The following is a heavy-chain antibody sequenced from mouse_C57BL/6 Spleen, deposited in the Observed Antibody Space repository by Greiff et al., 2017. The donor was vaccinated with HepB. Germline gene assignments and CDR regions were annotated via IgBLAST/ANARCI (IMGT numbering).Heavy chain of an antibody. CDR2: IYPGSGNT. CDR3: ARYDYDRAMDY. CDR1: GYTFTDYY. D-gene: IGHD2-4*01. V-gene: IGHV1-76*01. Sequence: QVQLQQSGAELVRPGASVKLSCKASGYTFTDYYINWVKQRPGQGLEWIARIYPGSGNTYYNEKFKGKATLTAEKSSSTAYMQLSSLTSEDSAVYFCARYDYDRAMDYWGQGTSVTVSS. J-gene: IGHJ4*01.